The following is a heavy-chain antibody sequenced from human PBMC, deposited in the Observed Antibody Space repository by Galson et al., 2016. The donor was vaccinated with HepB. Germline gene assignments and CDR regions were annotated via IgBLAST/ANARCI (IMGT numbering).Heavy chain of an antibody. CDR1: GFTFSSFG. CDR3: ATDTSAWYGFNV. V-gene: IGHV3-33*01. J-gene: IGHJ3*01. Sequence: SLRLSCAASGFTFSSFGMHWVRQASGKGLEWVAVIWHDGSNRKCADSVKGRFTISRDNSKSMLYLQMNNLRAEDTAVYFCATDTSAWYGFNVWGQGAMVTVSS. D-gene: IGHD6-19*01. CDR2: IWHDGSNR.